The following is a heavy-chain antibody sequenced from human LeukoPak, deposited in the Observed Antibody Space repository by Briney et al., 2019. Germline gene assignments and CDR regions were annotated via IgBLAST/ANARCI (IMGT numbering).Heavy chain of an antibody. Sequence: SETLSLTCAVYGGSFSGYYWSWIRQPPGKGLEWIEEINHSGSTNYNPSLKSRVTISVDTSKNQFSLKLSSVTAVDTAVYYCARVRVRGVNDYWGQGTLVTVSS. CDR3: ARVRVRGVNDY. J-gene: IGHJ4*02. CDR2: INHSGST. V-gene: IGHV4-34*01. D-gene: IGHD3-10*01. CDR1: GGSFSGYY.